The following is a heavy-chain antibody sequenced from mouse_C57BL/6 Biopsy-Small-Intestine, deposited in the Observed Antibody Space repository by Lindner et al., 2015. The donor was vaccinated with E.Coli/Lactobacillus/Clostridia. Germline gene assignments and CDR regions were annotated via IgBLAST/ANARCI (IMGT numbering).Heavy chain of an antibody. CDR1: GYTFTDYG. Sequence: VQLQESGAELVRPGSSVKMSCKTSGYTFTDYGINWVKQRPGQGLERIGYIYIGNGYTEYNEKFKGKATLTSDISSSTAYMQLSSLTSEDSAVYFCARGNYGSSWGYFDCWGQGTTLTVSS. D-gene: IGHD1-1*01. J-gene: IGHJ2*01. CDR3: ARGNYGSSWGYFDC. V-gene: IGHV1-58*01. CDR2: IYIGNGYT.